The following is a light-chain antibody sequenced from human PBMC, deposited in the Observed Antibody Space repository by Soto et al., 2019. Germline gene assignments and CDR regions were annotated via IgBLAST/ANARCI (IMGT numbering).Light chain of an antibody. CDR2: DAS. J-gene: IGKJ3*01. V-gene: IGKV1-5*01. CDR1: QSISSW. CDR3: QQYNSYVT. Sequence: DSQMTQSPSTLSASVGDRVTITCRASQSISSWLAWYQQKPGKAPKLLIYDASSLESGVPSRFSCSGSGTEFTLTISSLQPDDFATYYCQQYNSYVTFGPGTKVDIK.